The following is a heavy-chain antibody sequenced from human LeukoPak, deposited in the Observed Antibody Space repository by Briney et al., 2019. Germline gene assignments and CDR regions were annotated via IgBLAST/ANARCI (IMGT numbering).Heavy chain of an antibody. CDR1: GFNFGDYS. D-gene: IGHD1-1*01. CDR2: IRSKVNGETR. CDR3: TARGDWNDAWFDP. J-gene: IGHJ5*02. Sequence: GGSLRLSCAASGFNFGDYSMSWVRQAPGKGLEWVGFIRSKVNGETRQYAASVKGRFTISRDDSKSIAYLQMNSLRAEDTAVYYCTARGDWNDAWFDPWGQGTLVTVSS. V-gene: IGHV3-49*04.